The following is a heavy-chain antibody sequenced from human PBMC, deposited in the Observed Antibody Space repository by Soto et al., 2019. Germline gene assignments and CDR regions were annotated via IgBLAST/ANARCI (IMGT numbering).Heavy chain of an antibody. V-gene: IGHV1-46*01. Sequence: ASVKVSCKADGGTFSSSDISWVRQAPGQGLEWMGIINPSGGSTNYAQRFQGRVTMTSDTSTSTVYMELSSLRADDTAVYYCARVVVPTTATTSNWFDPWGQGTLVTVSS. J-gene: IGHJ5*02. CDR3: ARVVVPTTATTSNWFDP. CDR1: GGTFSSSD. D-gene: IGHD4-17*01. CDR2: INPSGGST.